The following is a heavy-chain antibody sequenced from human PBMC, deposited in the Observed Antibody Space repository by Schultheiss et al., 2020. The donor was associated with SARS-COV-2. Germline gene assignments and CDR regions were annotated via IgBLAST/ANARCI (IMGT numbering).Heavy chain of an antibody. Sequence: ASVKVSCKASGYTFTGYYMHWVRQAPGQGLEWMGWINPNSGGTNYAQKLQGRVTMTTDTSTSTAYMELRSLRSDDTAVYYCARGTAAGNYYYYGMDVWGQGTTVTVSS. CDR2: INPNSGGT. D-gene: IGHD6-13*01. V-gene: IGHV1-2*02. CDR3: ARGTAAGNYYYYGMDV. J-gene: IGHJ6*02. CDR1: GYTFTGYY.